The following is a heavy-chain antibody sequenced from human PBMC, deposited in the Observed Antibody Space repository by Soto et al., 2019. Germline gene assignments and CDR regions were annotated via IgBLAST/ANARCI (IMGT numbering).Heavy chain of an antibody. CDR1: GWSFSVYY. Sequence: PSETLSLTCAVYGWSFSVYYWSWIRQPPGKGLEWIGEINHSGSTNYNPSLKSRVTISVDTSKNQFSLKLSSVTAADTAVYYCARGRDLNIVATITGDWFDPWGQGTLVTVSS. CDR2: INHSGST. J-gene: IGHJ5*02. CDR3: ARGRDLNIVATITGDWFDP. V-gene: IGHV4-34*01. D-gene: IGHD5-12*01.